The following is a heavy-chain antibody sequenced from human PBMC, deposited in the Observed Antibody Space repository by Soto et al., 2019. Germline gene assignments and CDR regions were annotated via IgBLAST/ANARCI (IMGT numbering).Heavy chain of an antibody. CDR2: ISAYNGNT. CDR3: ARDPADHDFWGGMDV. D-gene: IGHD3-3*01. V-gene: IGHV1-18*01. J-gene: IGHJ6*02. Sequence: QVQLVQSGAEVKKPGASVKVSCKASGYTFTSYGISWVRQAPGQGLEWMGWISAYNGNTNYAQKLQGRVTMTTDTPTSTAYIELRSLISDDTAVYYCARDPADHDFWGGMDVWGQGTTVTVSS. CDR1: GYTFTSYG.